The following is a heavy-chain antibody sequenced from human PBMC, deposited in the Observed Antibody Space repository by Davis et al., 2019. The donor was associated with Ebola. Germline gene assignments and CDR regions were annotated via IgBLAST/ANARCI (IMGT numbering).Heavy chain of an antibody. Sequence: ASVKVSCKASGYTFTGYYMHWVRQAPGQGLEWMGWINPNSGGTNYAQKFQGRVTMTRDTSISTAYMELSRLRSDDTAVYYCARAGYCSGGSCSKDIYYYGMDVWGQGTTVTVSS. CDR2: INPNSGGT. J-gene: IGHJ6*02. CDR1: GYTFTGYY. D-gene: IGHD2-15*01. V-gene: IGHV1-2*02. CDR3: ARAGYCSGGSCSKDIYYYGMDV.